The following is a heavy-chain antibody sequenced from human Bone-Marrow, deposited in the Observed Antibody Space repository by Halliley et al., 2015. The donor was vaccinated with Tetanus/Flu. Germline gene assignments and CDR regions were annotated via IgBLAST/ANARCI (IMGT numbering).Heavy chain of an antibody. V-gene: IGHV3-13*01. CDR3: AREGKGQCGAFDI. Sequence: EWVSAVDTSGDTYYPGTVRGQFTISRENAKNSLYLQMNSLRAEDTAVYYCAREGKGQCGAFDIWGQGTMVTVSS. D-gene: IGHD3-10*01. CDR2: VDTSGDT. J-gene: IGHJ3*02.